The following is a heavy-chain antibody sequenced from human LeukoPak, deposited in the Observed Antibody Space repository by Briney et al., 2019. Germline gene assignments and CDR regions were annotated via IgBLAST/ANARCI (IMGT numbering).Heavy chain of an antibody. J-gene: IGHJ3*02. V-gene: IGHV3-7*01. D-gene: IGHD3-9*01. CDR1: GFTFNTYN. CDR2: IKQDGSEK. Sequence: PGGSLRLSCAASGFTFNTYNMNWVRQAPGKGLEWVANIKQDGSEKYYVDSVKGRFTISRDNAKNSLYLQMNSLRAEDTAVYYCARDRTMVILTGNDAFDIWGQGTMVTVSS. CDR3: ARDRTMVILTGNDAFDI.